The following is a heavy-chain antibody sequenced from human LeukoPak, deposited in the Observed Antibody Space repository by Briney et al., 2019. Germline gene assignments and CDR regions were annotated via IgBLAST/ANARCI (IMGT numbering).Heavy chain of an antibody. V-gene: IGHV1-46*01. D-gene: IGHD2-2*03. CDR1: GYTFTGYY. CDR3: ASSMDPYAFDI. Sequence: ASVKVSCKASGYTFTGYYMHWVRQAPGQGLEWMGIINPSGGSTSYAQKFQGRVTMTRDTSTSTVYMELSSLRSEDTAVYYCASSMDPYAFDIWGQGTMVTVSS. CDR2: INPSGGST. J-gene: IGHJ3*02.